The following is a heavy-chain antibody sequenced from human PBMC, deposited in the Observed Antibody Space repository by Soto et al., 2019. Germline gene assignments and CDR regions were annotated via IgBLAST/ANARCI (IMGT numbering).Heavy chain of an antibody. CDR2: ISTDDGNT. CDR1: ADTFTSYY. CDR3: ARSLGYSSSDWFDP. V-gene: IGHV1-18*04. J-gene: IGHJ5*02. Sequence: ASVKVSCKAPADTFTSYYIHWVRQAPGHGLEWMGLISTDDGNTNYAQTFQGRITMTRDTSTSTAYMELRSLRSDDTAVYYCARSLGYSSSDWFDPWGQGTLVTVS. D-gene: IGHD6-6*01.